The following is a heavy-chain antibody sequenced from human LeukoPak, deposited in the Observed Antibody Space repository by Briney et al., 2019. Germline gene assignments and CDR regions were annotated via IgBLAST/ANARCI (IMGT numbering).Heavy chain of an antibody. D-gene: IGHD3-9*01. Sequence: PSETLSLTCTVSGGSISSYYWSWIRQPAGKGLEWIGRTHTSGSTNYNPSLKSRVTISVDTSKNQFSLKLSSVTAADTAVYYCARHVLRYFDWLLLPNYFDYWGQGTLVTVSS. CDR2: THTSGST. CDR1: GGSISSYY. J-gene: IGHJ4*02. CDR3: ARHVLRYFDWLLLPNYFDY. V-gene: IGHV4-4*07.